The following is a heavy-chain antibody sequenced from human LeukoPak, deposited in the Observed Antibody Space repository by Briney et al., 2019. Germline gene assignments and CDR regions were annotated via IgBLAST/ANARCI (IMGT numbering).Heavy chain of an antibody. CDR1: GGSFSGYY. Sequence: SETLSLTCAVYGGSFSGYYWSWIRQPPGKGLEWIGEINHSGSTNYNPSLKSRVTISVDTSKNQFSLKLSSVTAADTAVYYCAGREPRKPSAGSWFDPWGQGTLVTVSS. CDR3: AGREPRKPSAGSWFDP. CDR2: INHSGST. D-gene: IGHD6-13*01. J-gene: IGHJ5*02. V-gene: IGHV4-34*01.